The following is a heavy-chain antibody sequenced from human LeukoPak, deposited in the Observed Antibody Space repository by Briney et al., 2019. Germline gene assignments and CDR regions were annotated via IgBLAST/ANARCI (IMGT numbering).Heavy chain of an antibody. CDR3: ASPNFADTAMSLGMDV. Sequence: VAPVKVSCKASAGTFSSYTISWVRQAPGQGLEWMGRIIPILGIANYAQKFQCRVTITADKSTSTDYMELSSLRSEDTAVYYCASPNFADTAMSLGMDVWGQGTTVTVSS. V-gene: IGHV1-69*02. CDR1: AGTFSSYT. D-gene: IGHD5-18*01. CDR2: IIPILGIA. J-gene: IGHJ6*02.